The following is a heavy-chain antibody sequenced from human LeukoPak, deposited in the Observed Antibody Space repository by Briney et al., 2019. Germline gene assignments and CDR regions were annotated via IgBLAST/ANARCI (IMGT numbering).Heavy chain of an antibody. CDR1: GFTFSSYG. Sequence: PGGSLRLSCAASGFTFSSYGMHWVRQAPGKGLEWVAVISYDGSNKYYADSVKGRFTISRDNSKNTLHLQMNSLRAEDTAVYYCAKDIFNDYGPFWGQGTLVTVSS. V-gene: IGHV3-30*18. CDR2: ISYDGSNK. CDR3: AKDIFNDYGPF. D-gene: IGHD4-17*01. J-gene: IGHJ4*02.